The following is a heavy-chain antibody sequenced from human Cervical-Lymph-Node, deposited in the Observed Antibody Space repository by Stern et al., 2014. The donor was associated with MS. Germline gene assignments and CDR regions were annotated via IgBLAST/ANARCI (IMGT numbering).Heavy chain of an antibody. CDR1: GFSLSNARMG. J-gene: IGHJ3*02. Sequence: HVTLRESGPVLVKPTETLTLTCTVSGFSLSNARMGVSWIRQPPGKALEWLAHFFPNDEKSYSPSLKSRLTISKDPSKSQVFLTMTNMDPVDTATYYCARIITWYDDAFDIWGQGTMVTVSS. V-gene: IGHV2-26*01. CDR3: ARIITWYDDAFDI. D-gene: IGHD2-15*01. CDR2: FFPNDEK.